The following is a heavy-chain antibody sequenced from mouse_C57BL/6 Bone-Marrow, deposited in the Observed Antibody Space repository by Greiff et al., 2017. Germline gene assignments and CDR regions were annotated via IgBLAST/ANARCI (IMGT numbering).Heavy chain of an antibody. V-gene: IGHV5-17*01. D-gene: IGHD1-1*01. J-gene: IGHJ4*01. CDR3: ALFITTVRDY. CDR1: GFTFSDYG. Sequence: EVKLVESGGGLVKPGGSLKLSCAASGFTFSDYGMHWVRQAPEKGLEWVAYISSGSSTIYYADTVKGRFTISRDNAKNTLFLQMTSLRSEDTAMYYCALFITTVRDYWGQGTSVTVSS. CDR2: ISSGSSTI.